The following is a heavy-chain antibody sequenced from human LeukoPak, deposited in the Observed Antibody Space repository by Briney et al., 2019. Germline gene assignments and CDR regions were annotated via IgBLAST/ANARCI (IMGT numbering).Heavy chain of an antibody. Sequence: SETLSLTCTVSGDSISGSSYYWAWIRQPPGKGLEWIGSVYHTGSTYYMSSLKSRVTISADTSKNLFSLKVNSMTAADTAVYYCARHGPPMQRQFYDSWGQGTLVTVSS. D-gene: IGHD5-24*01. J-gene: IGHJ4*02. CDR2: VYHTGST. CDR3: ARHGPPMQRQFYDS. V-gene: IGHV4-39*01. CDR1: GDSISGSSYY.